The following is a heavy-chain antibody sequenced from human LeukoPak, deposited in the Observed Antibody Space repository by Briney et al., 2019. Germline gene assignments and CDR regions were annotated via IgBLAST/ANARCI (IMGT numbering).Heavy chain of an antibody. V-gene: IGHV3-21*04. J-gene: IGHJ4*02. D-gene: IGHD3-10*01. CDR2: ISSSSSYI. Sequence: PGGSLRLSCAASGFTFSDYTMNWVRQAPGKGLEWVSSISSSSSYIYFANSVRGRFTIYRDNAKNSLYLQMNSLRADDTAVYYCAKDRIYADGLWDFDYWGQGTLVTVSS. CDR3: AKDRIYADGLWDFDY. CDR1: GFTFSDYT.